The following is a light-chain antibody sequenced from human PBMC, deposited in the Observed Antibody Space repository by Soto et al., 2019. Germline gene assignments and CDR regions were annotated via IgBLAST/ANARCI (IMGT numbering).Light chain of an antibody. V-gene: IGLV2-8*01. CDR3: SSYAGINIFVV. CDR1: SSDVGAYNY. CDR2: EVY. Sequence: QSALTQPPSAFGSPGQSVTISCTGTSSDVGAYNYVSWYQQHPGKAPKLIIYEVYKRPSGVPDRFSGFKSGNTASLIVSGLQPEDEADYYCSSYAGINIFVVFGGGTKLTVL. J-gene: IGLJ2*01.